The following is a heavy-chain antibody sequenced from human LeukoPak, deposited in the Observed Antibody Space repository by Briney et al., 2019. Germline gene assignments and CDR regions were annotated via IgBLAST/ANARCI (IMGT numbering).Heavy chain of an antibody. CDR1: GYTFTSYY. CDR3: ARSPRYQLLYAFDI. J-gene: IGHJ3*02. D-gene: IGHD2-2*01. V-gene: IGHV1-2*02. Sequence: ASVKVSCKASGYTFTSYYLHWVRQAPGQGLEWMGWIDPNSGGTTSAQKFQGRVTMTRDTSIITAYMELSRLRSDDTAVYYCARSPRYQLLYAFDIWGQGTLVTVSS. CDR2: IDPNSGGT.